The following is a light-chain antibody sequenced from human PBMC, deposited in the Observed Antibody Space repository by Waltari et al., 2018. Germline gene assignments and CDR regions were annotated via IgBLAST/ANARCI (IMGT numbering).Light chain of an antibody. CDR3: LQYYSYPAT. CDR2: RAS. J-gene: IGKJ3*01. V-gene: IGKV1-16*01. Sequence: DVQMTQSPSSLSASVGDRVTIPRRASRYIGLYLAWFQQKPGKAPRSLLYRASSLQSGAPSTFSGSGSGTEFTLTISSLQPEDFVTYYCLQYYSYPATFGPGTKVDF. CDR1: RYIGLY.